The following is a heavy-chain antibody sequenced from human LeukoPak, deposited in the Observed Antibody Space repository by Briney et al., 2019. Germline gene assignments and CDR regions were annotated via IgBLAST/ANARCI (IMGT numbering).Heavy chain of an antibody. CDR2: IYDSGNT. CDR1: GGSVSSWY. D-gene: IGHD4-17*01. V-gene: IGHV4-59*02. Sequence: SETLSLTCTVSGGSVSSWYWSWIRQPPGKGLEWIGYIYDSGNTNYNPSLKSRVTISIDTSKNQFSLKLSSVTAADTAVYYCARDYGDVYWGQGTLVTVSS. CDR3: ARDYGDVY. J-gene: IGHJ4*02.